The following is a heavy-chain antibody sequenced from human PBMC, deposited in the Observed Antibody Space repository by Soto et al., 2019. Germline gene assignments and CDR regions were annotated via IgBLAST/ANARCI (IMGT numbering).Heavy chain of an antibody. V-gene: IGHV6-1*01. D-gene: IGHD3-16*01. J-gene: IGHJ5*01. CDR2: TYYRPKWYN. CDR1: GDSVSSNSAT. CDR3: ARLIGNSWLDS. Sequence: SQTLSLTCPISGDSVSSNSATRDWIRQSPSRGLEWLGRTYYRPKWYNDYAVSVKSRITINPDTSNNQLSLQLNSVTPDDTAVYYCARLIGNSWLDSWGQGTLVTVS.